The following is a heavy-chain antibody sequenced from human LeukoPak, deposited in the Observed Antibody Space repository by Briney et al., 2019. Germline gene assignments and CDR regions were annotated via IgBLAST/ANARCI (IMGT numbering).Heavy chain of an antibody. CDR3: ARDRSGYANDAFDF. V-gene: IGHV3-30-3*01. J-gene: IGHJ3*01. CDR1: GFTFSDYA. D-gene: IGHD3-3*01. Sequence: GRSLRLSCAASGFTFSDYAMHWVRKAPGKGLEWVAVISYGGTNKYYADSVKGRFTISRDNSKNTLFLQMNSLRAEDTAVYYCARDRSGYANDAFDFWGQGTMVTVSS. CDR2: ISYGGTNK.